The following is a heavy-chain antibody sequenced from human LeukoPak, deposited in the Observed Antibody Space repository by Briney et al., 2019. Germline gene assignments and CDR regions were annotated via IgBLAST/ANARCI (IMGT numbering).Heavy chain of an antibody. D-gene: IGHD3-9*01. CDR3: ARGVIYDILTGYSAFDY. Sequence: GGSLGLSCAASGFTFSSYSMNWVRQAPGKGLEWVSSISSSSYIYYADSVKGRFTISRDNAKNSLYLQMNSLRAEDTAVYYCARGVIYDILTGYSAFDYWGQGTLVTVSS. CDR1: GFTFSSYS. CDR2: ISSSSYI. J-gene: IGHJ4*02. V-gene: IGHV3-21*01.